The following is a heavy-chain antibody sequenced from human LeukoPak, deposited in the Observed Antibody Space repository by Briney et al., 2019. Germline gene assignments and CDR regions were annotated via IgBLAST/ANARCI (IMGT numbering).Heavy chain of an antibody. CDR3: ASLDY. CDR2: IYSGGSS. CDR1: AFTFSTYG. J-gene: IGHJ4*02. V-gene: IGHV3-NL1*01. Sequence: GGSLRLSCAASAFTFSTYGIHWVRQAPGKGLEWVSVIYSGGSSYYADSVKGRFTISRHNSENTLYLQMNSLRAEDTAVYYCASLDYWGQGTLVTVSS.